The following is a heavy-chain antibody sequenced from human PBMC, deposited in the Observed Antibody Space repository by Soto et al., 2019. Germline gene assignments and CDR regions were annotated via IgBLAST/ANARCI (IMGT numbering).Heavy chain of an antibody. D-gene: IGHD2-15*01. CDR1: GYTLTELS. CDR3: ATHPKLYCSGGSCYPRWFDP. J-gene: IGHJ5*02. CDR2: FDPEDGET. V-gene: IGHV1-24*01. Sequence: QVQLVQSGAEVKKPGASVKVSCKVSGYTLTELSMHWVRQAPGKGLEWMGGFDPEDGETIYAQKFQGRVTMTEDTSTDTAYMELSSLRSEDTAVYYCATHPKLYCSGGSCYPRWFDPWGQGTLLTVSS.